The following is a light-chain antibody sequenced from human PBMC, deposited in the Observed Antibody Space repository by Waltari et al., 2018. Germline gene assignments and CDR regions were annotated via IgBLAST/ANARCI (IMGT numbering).Light chain of an antibody. CDR2: TNS. J-gene: IGLJ3*02. Sequence: QSVLTQPPSASGTPGQRVTISCSGSFSSIGSNAVNWYQQLPGTAPKLLIYTNSQPPSVVPDRFSGSKSGTAASLVIRGLQSEDEADYYCAAWDDSLNGWVFGGGTKLTVL. CDR1: FSSIGSNA. V-gene: IGLV1-44*01. CDR3: AAWDDSLNGWV.